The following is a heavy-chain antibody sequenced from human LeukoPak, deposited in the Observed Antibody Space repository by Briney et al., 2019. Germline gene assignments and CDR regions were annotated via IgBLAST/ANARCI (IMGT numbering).Heavy chain of an antibody. CDR2: IYYSGST. Sequence: SETLSLTCTVSGGSISSSSYYWGWLRQPPGKGLEWIGSIYYSGSTYYNPSLKSRVTISVDTSKNQFSLELSSVTAADTAVYYCARVPDYYYYYMDVWGKGTTVTVSS. V-gene: IGHV4-39*07. CDR3: ARVPDYYYYYMDV. J-gene: IGHJ6*03. CDR1: GGSISSSSYY.